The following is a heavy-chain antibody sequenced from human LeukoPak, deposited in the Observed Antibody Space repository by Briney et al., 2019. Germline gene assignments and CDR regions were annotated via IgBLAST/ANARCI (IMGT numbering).Heavy chain of an antibody. CDR3: ARDLQSGGFDAFDI. J-gene: IGHJ3*02. CDR1: GYTFTAYY. CDR2: INPDSGGT. D-gene: IGHD1-26*01. V-gene: IGHV1-2*02. Sequence: GASVKVSCKASGYTFTAYYIHWVRQAPGQGLEWMGWINPDSGGTNYAQKFQGSVTMTRDTSISTAYMELSGLRSDDTAMYYCARDLQSGGFDAFDIWGQGTMVTVSS.